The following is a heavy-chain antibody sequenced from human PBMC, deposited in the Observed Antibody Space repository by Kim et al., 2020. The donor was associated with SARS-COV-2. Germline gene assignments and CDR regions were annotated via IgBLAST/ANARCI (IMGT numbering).Heavy chain of an antibody. J-gene: IGHJ4*02. CDR1: GFTFSSYA. CDR2: ISYDGSNK. V-gene: IGHV3-30-3*01. Sequence: GGSLRLSCAASGFTFSSYAMHWVRQAPGKGLEWVAVISYDGSNKYYADSVKGRFTISRDNSKNTLYLQMNSLRAEDTAVYYCAKDPPYYYDSSGSDYCGQETLVTVSS. CDR3: AKDPPYYYDSSGSDY. D-gene: IGHD3-22*01.